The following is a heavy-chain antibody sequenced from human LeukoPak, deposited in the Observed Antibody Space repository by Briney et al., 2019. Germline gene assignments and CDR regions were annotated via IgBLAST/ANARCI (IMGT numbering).Heavy chain of an antibody. V-gene: IGHV4-38-2*02. CDR2: IYHSGST. CDR3: ARAEGLYGSGSYSIDY. Sequence: SETLSLTCTVSGYSISSGYYWGWIRQPPGKGLEWIGSIYHSGSTYYNPSLKSRVTISVDTSKNQFSLKLSSVTAADTAVYYCARAEGLYGSGSYSIDYWGQGTLVTVSS. CDR1: GYSISSGYY. D-gene: IGHD3-10*01. J-gene: IGHJ4*02.